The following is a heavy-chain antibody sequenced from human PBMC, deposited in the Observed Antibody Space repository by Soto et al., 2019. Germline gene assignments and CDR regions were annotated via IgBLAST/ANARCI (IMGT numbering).Heavy chain of an antibody. CDR2: IKSKTDGGTT. CDR1: GFTFSNAW. Sequence: EVQLVESGGGLVKPGGSLRLSCAASGFTFSNAWMSWVRQAPGKGLEWVGRIKSKTDGGTTDYAAPVKGRFTISRDDSKNTLYLQTNSLKTEDTAVYYCTTEGRRGSVSNAIYWGQGTLVTVSS. CDR3: TTEGRRGSVSNAIY. V-gene: IGHV3-15*01. J-gene: IGHJ4*02. D-gene: IGHD3-10*01.